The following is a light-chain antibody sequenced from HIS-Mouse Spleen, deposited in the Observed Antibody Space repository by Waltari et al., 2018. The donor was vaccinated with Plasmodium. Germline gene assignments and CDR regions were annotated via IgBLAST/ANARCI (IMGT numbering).Light chain of an antibody. J-gene: IGLJ2*01. CDR1: SPNIGNNY. V-gene: IGLV1-51*01. Sequence: QSVLTQPPSVSAAPGQKVTISCSGSSPNIGNNYVSWYQQFPGPAPKLLIYDNNKRPSGIPDRVSGSKSGTSATLGITGLQTGDEADYYCGTWDSSLSAVVFGGGTKLTVL. CDR2: DNN. CDR3: GTWDSSLSAVV.